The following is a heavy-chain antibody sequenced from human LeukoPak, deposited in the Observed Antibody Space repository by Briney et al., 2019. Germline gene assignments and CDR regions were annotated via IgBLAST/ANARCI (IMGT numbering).Heavy chain of an antibody. CDR1: GGSFSSYY. CDR3: ATGSGYCTNGVCSLYYFDS. CDR2: INHSGST. J-gene: IGHJ4*02. D-gene: IGHD2-8*01. Sequence: SETLSLTCAVYGGSFSSYYWSWLRQPPGKGLEWIGEINHSGSTNYNPSLTSPVPISVDPSTNPFSLTLSSVSPAHTAVSYCATGSGYCTNGVCSLYYFDSWGQGTLVTVSS. V-gene: IGHV4-34*01.